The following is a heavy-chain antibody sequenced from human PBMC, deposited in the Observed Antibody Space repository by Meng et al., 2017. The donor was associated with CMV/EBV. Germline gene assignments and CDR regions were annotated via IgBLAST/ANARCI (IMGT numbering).Heavy chain of an antibody. Sequence: ASVKVSCKASGYTFTSYGISGVRQAPGQGLEWMGWISAYNGNTNYAQKLQGRVTMTTDTSTSTAYMELRSLRSDDTAVYYCARTAYCGGDCSFAEYFQHWGQGTLVTVSS. D-gene: IGHD2-21*01. CDR1: GYTFTSYG. V-gene: IGHV1-18*01. J-gene: IGHJ1*01. CDR3: ARTAYCGGDCSFAEYFQH. CDR2: ISAYNGNT.